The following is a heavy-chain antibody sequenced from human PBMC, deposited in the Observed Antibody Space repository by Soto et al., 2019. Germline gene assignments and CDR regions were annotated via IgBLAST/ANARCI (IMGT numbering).Heavy chain of an antibody. J-gene: IGHJ4*02. V-gene: IGHV3-23*01. CDR2: ISGSGGTT. CDR1: GFTFSSYA. D-gene: IGHD2-15*01. CDR3: ARDLLSCSSGSCYSGSDY. Sequence: EVQLLESGGGLVQPGGSLRLSCAASGFTFSSYAMSWVRQAPGKGLEWVSLISGSGGTTLYADSVKGRFTISRDNSKNTLYRQMNSLRAEDAAVYYCARDLLSCSSGSCYSGSDYWGQGILVTVSS.